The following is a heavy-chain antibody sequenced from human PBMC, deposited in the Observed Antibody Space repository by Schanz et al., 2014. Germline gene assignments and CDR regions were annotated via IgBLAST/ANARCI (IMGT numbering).Heavy chain of an antibody. V-gene: IGHV1-46*01. D-gene: IGHD6-13*01. CDR1: GHIFTNYY. Sequence: QLQLVQSGAEVKRPGASAKVTCKASGHIFTNYYIHWVRQAPGQGLEWMGIINPSGGNANYARKFQGRVTMTRDTSTSTVYMELSRLTSDDTALYYCARDGHSSIWDSYYFYGLDVWGQGTTVTVSS. J-gene: IGHJ6*02. CDR2: INPSGGNA. CDR3: ARDGHSSIWDSYYFYGLDV.